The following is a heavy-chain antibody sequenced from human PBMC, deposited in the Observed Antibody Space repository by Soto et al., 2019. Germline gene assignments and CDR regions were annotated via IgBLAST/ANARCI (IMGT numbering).Heavy chain of an antibody. CDR2: IIPILGIA. J-gene: IGHJ5*02. CDR3: ARGVAVAFNWFDP. Sequence: SVKVSCKASGGTFSSYTISWVRQAPGQGLEWMGRIIPILGIANYAQKFQGRVTITADKSTSTAYMELSSLRSEDTAMYYCARGVAVAFNWFDPWGQGTLVTVS. CDR1: GGTFSSYT. D-gene: IGHD6-19*01. V-gene: IGHV1-69*02.